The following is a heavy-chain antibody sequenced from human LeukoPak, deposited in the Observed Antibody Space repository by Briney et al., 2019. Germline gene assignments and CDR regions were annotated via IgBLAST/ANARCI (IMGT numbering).Heavy chain of an antibody. Sequence: GGSLRLSCAASGFTFSSYSMNWIRQAPGKGLEWVSSISSSSSYIYYADSVKGRFTISRDNAKNSLYLQMNSLRAEDTAVYYCARESDTAMVFDYWGQGTLVTVSS. CDR1: GFTFSSYS. CDR2: ISSSSSYI. D-gene: IGHD5-18*01. V-gene: IGHV3-21*01. CDR3: ARESDTAMVFDY. J-gene: IGHJ4*02.